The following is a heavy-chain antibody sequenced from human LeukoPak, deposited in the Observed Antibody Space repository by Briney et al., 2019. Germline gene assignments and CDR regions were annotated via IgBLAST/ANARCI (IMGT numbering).Heavy chain of an antibody. V-gene: IGHV4-39*07. J-gene: IGHJ3*02. D-gene: IGHD5-12*01. CDR3: ASGFGGYVPNDAYDI. Sequence: SETLSLTCTVSGGSISSGGYYWSWIRQPPGKGLEWIGEINLGGRTNYNPSLKSRVTMSVDTSKKQFSLKLSSVTAADTAVYYCASGFGGYVPNDAYDIWGQGTMVTVSS. CDR1: GGSISSGGYY. CDR2: INLGGRT.